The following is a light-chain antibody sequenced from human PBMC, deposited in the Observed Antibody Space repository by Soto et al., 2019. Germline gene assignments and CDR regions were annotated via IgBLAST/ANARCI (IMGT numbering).Light chain of an antibody. CDR3: SSYTTSRTLYV. V-gene: IGLV2-14*01. CDR2: QVT. Sequence: QSVLTQPASVSGSPGQSITISCTGTSSDVGNYNYVSWYQQHPGKAPQLMIFQVTNRASGVSTRFSGSKSGDTASLTISGLRAEDEADYYCSSYTTSRTLYVFGTGTKVTVL. CDR1: SSDVGNYNY. J-gene: IGLJ1*01.